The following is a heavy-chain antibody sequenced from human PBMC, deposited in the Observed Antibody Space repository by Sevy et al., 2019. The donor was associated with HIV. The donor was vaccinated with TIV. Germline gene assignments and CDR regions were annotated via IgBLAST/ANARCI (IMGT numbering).Heavy chain of an antibody. CDR3: TRDLGYYDSSRMYDY. V-gene: IGHV3-49*03. CDR2: IRSKAYGGTT. J-gene: IGHJ4*02. D-gene: IGHD3-22*01. Sequence: GGSLRLSCTASGFTFDDYTMSWFRQAPGKGLEGVGFIRSKAYGGTTEYAASVKGRFTISRDDSKSIAFLQMTSLKTEDTAVYYCTRDLGYYDSSRMYDYWGQGTLVTVSS. CDR1: GFTFDDYT.